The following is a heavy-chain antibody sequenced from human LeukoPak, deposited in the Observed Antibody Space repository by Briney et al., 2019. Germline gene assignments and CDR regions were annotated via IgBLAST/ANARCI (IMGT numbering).Heavy chain of an antibody. V-gene: IGHV4-39*07. CDR2: IYYSGNT. CDR1: GGSISSSSYY. CDR3: ARRDDRSGYYTL. Sequence: SETLSLTCTVSGGSISSSSYYWGWIRQPPGKGLEWIGSIYYSGNTYYNPSLKSRVTISVDTSKNQFSLKLSSVTAADTAVYYCARRDDRSGYYTLWGQGTLVTVSS. J-gene: IGHJ4*02. D-gene: IGHD3-22*01.